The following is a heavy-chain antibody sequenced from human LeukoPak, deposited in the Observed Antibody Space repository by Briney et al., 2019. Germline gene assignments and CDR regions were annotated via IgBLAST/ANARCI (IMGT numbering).Heavy chain of an antibody. Sequence: ASVKVSCKASGGTFSSYAISWVRQAPGQGLEWMGGIIPIFGTANYAQKFQGRVTITADESTSTAYMELSSLRSEDTAVYYCARTLIRIVGATSLGYMDVWGKGTTVTISS. CDR2: IIPIFGTA. CDR1: GGTFSSYA. D-gene: IGHD1-26*01. J-gene: IGHJ6*03. CDR3: ARTLIRIVGATSLGYMDV. V-gene: IGHV1-69*13.